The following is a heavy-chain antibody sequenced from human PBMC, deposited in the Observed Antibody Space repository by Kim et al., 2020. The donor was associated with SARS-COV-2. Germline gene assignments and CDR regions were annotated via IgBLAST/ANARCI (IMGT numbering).Heavy chain of an antibody. V-gene: IGHV3-53*01. CDR1: GFTVRSPS. D-gene: IGHD6-19*01. Sequence: GGSLRLSCAASGFTVRSPSLLWVLQAPGKGLEWVSVIYSGGSTYYADSVKGRFTISRDNSKNTLYLQMNSLRAEDTAVYYCARDGAIGSGWYSGYYYGMDVWGQGTTVTVSS. CDR2: IYSGGST. CDR3: ARDGAIGSGWYSGYYYGMDV. J-gene: IGHJ6*02.